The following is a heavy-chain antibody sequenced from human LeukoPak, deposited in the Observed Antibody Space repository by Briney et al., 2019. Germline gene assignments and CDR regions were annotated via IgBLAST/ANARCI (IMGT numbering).Heavy chain of an antibody. V-gene: IGHV3-74*01. Sequence: GGSLRLSFAASGFTFSTYWMHWVRQAPGKGLVWVSGIRGDGSSTIYADSVKGRFTISRDNARNTLYLQVNSLRAEDTAVYYCARDSSGWGFDYWGQGSLVTVSS. CDR3: ARDSSGWGFDY. D-gene: IGHD6-25*01. J-gene: IGHJ4*02. CDR1: GFTFSTYW. CDR2: IRGDGSST.